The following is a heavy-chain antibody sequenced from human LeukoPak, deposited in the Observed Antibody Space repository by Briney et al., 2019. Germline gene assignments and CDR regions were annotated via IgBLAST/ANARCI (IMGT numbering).Heavy chain of an antibody. V-gene: IGHV3-33*01. D-gene: IGHD3/OR15-3a*01. J-gene: IGHJ3*02. Sequence: GGSLRLSCAASGFTFSSYGMHWVRQAPGKGLEWVAAICDDGNCKYYVDSVKGRFTISRDNSKNTLYLQMNSLRVEDTAVYYCARGPSGTSDAFDIWGRGTLVTVSS. CDR1: GFTFSSYG. CDR2: ICDDGNCK. CDR3: ARGPSGTSDAFDI.